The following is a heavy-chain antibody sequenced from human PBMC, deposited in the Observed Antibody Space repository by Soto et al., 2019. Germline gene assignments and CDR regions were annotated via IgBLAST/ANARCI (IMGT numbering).Heavy chain of an antibody. CDR2: IYYRGST. CDR1: GGSISSGDYY. V-gene: IGHV4-30-4*01. Sequence: QVQLQESGPGLLKPSQTLSLPCPVSGGSISSGDYYWSWIRQPPGKGLEWSGYIYYRGSTYYNPSHKSRVTISVDTSNNQFSLKLSSVTAADTALYYCASHDYAHYGMDVWGQGTTVTVSS. CDR3: ASHDYAHYGMDV. D-gene: IGHD3-16*01. J-gene: IGHJ6*02.